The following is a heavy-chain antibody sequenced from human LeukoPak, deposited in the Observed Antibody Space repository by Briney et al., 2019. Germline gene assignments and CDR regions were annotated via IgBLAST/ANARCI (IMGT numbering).Heavy chain of an antibody. CDR2: ISISSSYI. Sequence: GGSLRLSCAASGFTFTMYKMNWVRQAPGKGLEWVSSISISSSYIHYVDSVKGRFTISRDNAKNSLYLQMNSPRAEDTAVYFCARAGRDGYSDYWGQGTLVTVSS. CDR3: ARAGRDGYSDY. V-gene: IGHV3-21*01. J-gene: IGHJ4*02. D-gene: IGHD5-24*01. CDR1: GFTFTMYK.